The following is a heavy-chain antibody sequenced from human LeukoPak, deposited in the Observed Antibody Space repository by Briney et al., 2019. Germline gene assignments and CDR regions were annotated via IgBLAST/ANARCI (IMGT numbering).Heavy chain of an antibody. J-gene: IGHJ6*03. CDR2: IYTSGST. D-gene: IGHD2/OR15-2a*01. V-gene: IGHV4-61*09. Sequence: SETLSLTCTVSGGSISSGSYYWSWIRQPAGKGLEWIGHIYTSGSTNYNPSLKSRVTISVDTSKNQFSLKLSSVTAADTAVYYCAGDHLDYFDYYYMDVWGKGTTVTVSS. CDR3: AGDHLDYFDYYYMDV. CDR1: GGSISSGSYY.